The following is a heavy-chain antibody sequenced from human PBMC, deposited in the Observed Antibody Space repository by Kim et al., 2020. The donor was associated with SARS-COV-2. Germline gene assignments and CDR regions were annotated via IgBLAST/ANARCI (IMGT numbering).Heavy chain of an antibody. V-gene: IGHV3-7*01. Sequence: YVDYVKGRFTMSRDTARNSLSLQRNSLRTEDTAIYYCAALDSAQVPGGIWGQGTLVTVSS. J-gene: IGHJ4*02. D-gene: IGHD3-10*01. CDR3: AALDSAQVPGGI.